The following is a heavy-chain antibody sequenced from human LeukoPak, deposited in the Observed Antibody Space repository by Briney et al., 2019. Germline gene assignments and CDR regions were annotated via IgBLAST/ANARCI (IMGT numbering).Heavy chain of an antibody. CDR1: GFIFSGSD. D-gene: IGHD3-16*01. J-gene: IGHJ6*02. CDR2: IRSKANNYVT. Sequence: GRSLRLSCAAAGFIFSGSDMHWVRQASGKGLGWVGRIRSKANNYVTAYAASVKGRFTISRDDSKNTAYLQMNSLKTEDTAVYYCTYYRTGGLVGGSADYDGMDVWGQGTTVTVSS. V-gene: IGHV3-73*01. CDR3: TYYRTGGLVGGSADYDGMDV.